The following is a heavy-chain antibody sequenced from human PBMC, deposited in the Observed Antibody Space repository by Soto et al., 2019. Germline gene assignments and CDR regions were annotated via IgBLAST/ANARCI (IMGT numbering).Heavy chain of an antibody. V-gene: IGHV1-46*01. CDR2: INPLPTSGST. J-gene: IGHJ4*02. CDR3: ARDLAAAAY. Sequence: GASAEIACKASGYIFSNYYIHGARQAPGQGLEWMAIINPLPTSGSTNYAQKFQGRVTVTRDTSTSTVYMELSSLRSEDTAIYYCARDLAAAAYWGQGTLVTVSS. D-gene: IGHD6-13*01. CDR1: GYIFSNYY.